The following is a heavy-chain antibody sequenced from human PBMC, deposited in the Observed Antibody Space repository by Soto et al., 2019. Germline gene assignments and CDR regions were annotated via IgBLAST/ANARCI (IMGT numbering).Heavy chain of an antibody. CDR2: ISSSSSYT. J-gene: IGHJ4*02. D-gene: IGHD6-13*01. CDR3: ARESVRQQPAYYLDY. Sequence: GGSLRLSCAASGFTFSDYYMSWIRQAPGKGLEWVSYISSSSSYTNYADSVKGRFTISRDNAKNSLYLQMNSLRAEDTAVYYCARESVRQQPAYYLDYWGQGTLVTVSS. CDR1: GFTFSDYY. V-gene: IGHV3-11*05.